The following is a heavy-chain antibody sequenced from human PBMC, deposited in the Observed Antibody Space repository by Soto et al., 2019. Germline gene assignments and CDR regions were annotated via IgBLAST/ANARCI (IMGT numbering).Heavy chain of an antibody. CDR3: AREGGSYDSGGYLIRGAFDI. Sequence: SETLSLTCSVSGDSISRIDYYWTWIRQHPEKGLEWIGNIYFRGNTYYSPSLASRLTISVDKPKNQFSLKLTSVTAAETAVYYCAREGGSYDSGGYLIRGAFDIWGQGTMVTVSS. CDR2: IYFRGNT. V-gene: IGHV4-31*03. CDR1: GDSISRIDYY. J-gene: IGHJ3*02. D-gene: IGHD3-22*01.